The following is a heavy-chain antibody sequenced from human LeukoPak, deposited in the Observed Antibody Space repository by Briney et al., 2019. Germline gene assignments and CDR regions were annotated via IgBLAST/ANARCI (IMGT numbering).Heavy chain of an antibody. CDR1: GFTFSSFW. CDR2: IKLNGGGK. D-gene: IGHD3-3*01. CDR3: ARDSDTMLHYYMDV. J-gene: IGHJ6*03. Sequence: GGSLRLSCAASGFTFSSFWMNWVRQPPGKGLEWVAHIKLNGGGKDYAGSVKGRFTISRDNAKNSLYLQMNSLRAEDTAVYYCARDSDTMLHYYMDVWGKGTTVTVSS. V-gene: IGHV3-7*01.